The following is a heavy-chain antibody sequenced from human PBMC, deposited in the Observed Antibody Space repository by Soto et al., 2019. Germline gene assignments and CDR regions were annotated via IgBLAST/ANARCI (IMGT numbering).Heavy chain of an antibody. V-gene: IGHV3-33*01. Sequence: VGPLRLSYAASGFTFSSHGMHRVPQAPGKGLEWVAVIWYDGSNKYYADSVKGRFTISRDNSKNTLYLQMNSLRAEDTAVYYCAREAAAQGQQLVLFNWGQGTLVTVSS. CDR1: GFTFSSHG. J-gene: IGHJ4*02. CDR3: AREAAAQGQQLVLFN. D-gene: IGHD6-13*01. CDR2: IWYDGSNK.